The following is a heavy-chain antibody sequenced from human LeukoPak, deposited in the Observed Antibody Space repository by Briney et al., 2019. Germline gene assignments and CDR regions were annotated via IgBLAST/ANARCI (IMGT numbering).Heavy chain of an antibody. CDR1: GYTFTSYG. CDR3: ARNSGYSYAKIIPGGY. CDR2: ISAYNGNT. Sequence: ASVKVSCKASGYTFTSYGISWVRQAPGQGLEWMGWISAYNGNTNYAQKPQGRVTMTTDTSTSTAYMELRSLRSDDTAVYYCARNSGYSYAKIIPGGYWGQGTLVTVSS. J-gene: IGHJ4*02. D-gene: IGHD5-18*01. V-gene: IGHV1-18*01.